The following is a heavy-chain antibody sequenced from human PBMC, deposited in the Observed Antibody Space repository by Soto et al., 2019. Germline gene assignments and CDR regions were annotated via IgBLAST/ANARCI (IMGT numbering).Heavy chain of an antibody. CDR1: GCSISSGGYS. J-gene: IGHJ4*02. V-gene: IGHV4-30-2*01. Sequence: PSETLSLTCAVSGCSISSGGYSLSWIRQPPGKGLEWIGYIYNSGSTYYNPSLKSRATISGDRSKNQFSLKLSSVTAADTAVYYCARGAHYYGSGIHHEGCYFDYWGQGTLVTVSS. CDR2: IYNSGST. CDR3: ARGAHYYGSGIHHEGCYFDY. D-gene: IGHD3-10*01.